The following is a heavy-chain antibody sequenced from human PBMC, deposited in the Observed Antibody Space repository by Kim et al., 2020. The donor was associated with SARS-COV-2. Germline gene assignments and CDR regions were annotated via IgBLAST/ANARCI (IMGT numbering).Heavy chain of an antibody. J-gene: IGHJ4*02. CDR2: IIPILGIA. CDR1: GGTFSSYA. Sequence: SVKVSCKASGGTFSSYAISWVRQAPGQGLEWMGRIIPILGIANYAQKFLGIVTITADKSTSTAYMELSSLRSEDTAVYYCAIDSSSCVYWGQGTLVTVSS. D-gene: IGHD6-13*01. V-gene: IGHV1-69*04. CDR3: AIDSSSCVY.